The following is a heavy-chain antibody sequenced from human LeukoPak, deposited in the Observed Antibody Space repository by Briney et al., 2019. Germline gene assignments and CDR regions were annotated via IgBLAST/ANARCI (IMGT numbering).Heavy chain of an antibody. D-gene: IGHD3-22*01. V-gene: IGHV1-69*04. J-gene: IGHJ5*02. CDR1: GGTFSSYA. CDR3: AREVVSKEFDP. CDR2: IIPILGIA. Sequence: SVKVSCKASGGTFSSYAISWVRQAPGQGLEWMGRIIPILGIANYAQKFQGRVTITADKSTSTAYMELSSLRSEDTAVYYCAREVVSKEFDPWGQGTLVTVSS.